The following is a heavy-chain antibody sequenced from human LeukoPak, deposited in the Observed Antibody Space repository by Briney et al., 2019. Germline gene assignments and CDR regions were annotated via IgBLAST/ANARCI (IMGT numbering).Heavy chain of an antibody. CDR1: GFIFSSSS. V-gene: IGHV3-48*04. Sequence: PGGSLRLSCAASGFIFSSSSMTWVRQAPGKGLEWVSYISSSSNTIYYADSVKGRFTISRDNAKNSLYLQMNSLRAEDTAMYYCARDESQRNYDFWSGYSTYYYYYMDVWGKGTTVTVSS. J-gene: IGHJ6*03. D-gene: IGHD3-3*01. CDR3: ARDESQRNYDFWSGYSTYYYYYMDV. CDR2: ISSSSNTI.